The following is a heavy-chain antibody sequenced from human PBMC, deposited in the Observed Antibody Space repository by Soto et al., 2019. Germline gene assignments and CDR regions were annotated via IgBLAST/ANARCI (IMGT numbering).Heavy chain of an antibody. V-gene: IGHV1-69*01. CDR1: GGTFTSYA. D-gene: IGHD3-10*01. Sequence: QVQLVQSGAEVKKPGSPVKVSCKASGGTFTSYAISWVRQAPGQGLEWMGGIIHILGTANSSQTFQGRVTITADESTRTAYMELSSLRAEDRAVYLCSRGGLVVRGPGWYFDLWGRGNLVTLSP. CDR3: SRGGLVVRGPGWYFDL. J-gene: IGHJ2*01. CDR2: IIHILGTA.